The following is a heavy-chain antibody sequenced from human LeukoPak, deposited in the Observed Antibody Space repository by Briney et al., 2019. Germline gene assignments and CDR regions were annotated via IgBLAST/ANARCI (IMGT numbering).Heavy chain of an antibody. Sequence: GGSLRLSCAASGFTFSSYSMNWVRQAPGTGLEWVSSISSSSSYIYYADSVKGRFTISRDNAKNSLYLQMNSLRAEDTAVYYCARGRYSAAFDIWGQGTMVTVSS. CDR3: ARGRYSAAFDI. CDR1: GFTFSSYS. D-gene: IGHD3-9*01. CDR2: ISSSSSYI. V-gene: IGHV3-21*01. J-gene: IGHJ3*02.